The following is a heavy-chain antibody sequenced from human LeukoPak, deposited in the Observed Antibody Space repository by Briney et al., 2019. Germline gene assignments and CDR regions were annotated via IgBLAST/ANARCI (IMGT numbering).Heavy chain of an antibody. D-gene: IGHD3-3*01. CDR3: ARTLRFLEWFDY. CDR1: GGSISSGGYY. V-gene: IGHV4-31*03. Sequence: PSETLSLTCTVSGGSISSGGYYWSWIRQHPGKGLEWIGYIYYSGSTYYNPSLKSRVTISVDTSKNQFSLKLSSVTAADTAVYYCARTLRFLEWFDYWGHGTLVTVSS. CDR2: IYYSGST. J-gene: IGHJ4*01.